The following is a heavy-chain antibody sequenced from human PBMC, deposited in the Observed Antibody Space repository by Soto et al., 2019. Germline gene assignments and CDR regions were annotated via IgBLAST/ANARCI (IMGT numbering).Heavy chain of an antibody. Sequence: ETLSLTCTVSGGSISSYYWRWIRQPPGKGLEWIGYIYYSGSTNYNPSLKSRVTISVDTSKNQFSLKLSSVTAADTAVYYCARKGGDGAMQKYYYYGMDVWGQGTTVTVS. CDR3: ARKGGDGAMQKYYYYGMDV. D-gene: IGHD3-16*01. CDR1: GGSISSYY. J-gene: IGHJ6*02. V-gene: IGHV4-59*01. CDR2: IYYSGST.